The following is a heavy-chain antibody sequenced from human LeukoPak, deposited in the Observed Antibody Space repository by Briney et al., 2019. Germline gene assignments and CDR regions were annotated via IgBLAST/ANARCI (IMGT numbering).Heavy chain of an antibody. CDR2: ISNSGGST. Sequence: PGGSLRLSCAASGFTFSTYAMTWVRQAPGKGLEWVSGISNSGGSTYYADSVKGRFTISRDGSKNTLFLQMNSLRAEDTAVYYCAKDFSGWNYWGQGTLVTVPS. D-gene: IGHD6-19*01. CDR1: GFTFSTYA. CDR3: AKDFSGWNY. J-gene: IGHJ4*02. V-gene: IGHV3-23*01.